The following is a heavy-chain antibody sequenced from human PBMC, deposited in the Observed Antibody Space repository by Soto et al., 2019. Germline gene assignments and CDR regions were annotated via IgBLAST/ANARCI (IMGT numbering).Heavy chain of an antibody. J-gene: IGHJ6*02. V-gene: IGHV3-74*01. D-gene: IGHD3-10*01. CDR3: ARDGSGSYGMDV. CDR1: GFTVTSYW. Sequence: DVQLVESGGGIVQPGGSLRLSCAASGFTVTSYWMHWVRQAPGKGLVWVSRTSPAGSTIYYADSVKGRFTISRDNAKNSLYLQMNSLRAEDTAVYYCARDGSGSYGMDVWGQGTTVTVSS. CDR2: TSPAGSTI.